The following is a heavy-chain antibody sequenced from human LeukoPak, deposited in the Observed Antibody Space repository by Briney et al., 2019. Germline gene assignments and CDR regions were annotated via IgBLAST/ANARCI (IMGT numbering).Heavy chain of an antibody. D-gene: IGHD2-15*01. CDR1: GGTFISYA. CDR2: IIPIFGTA. Sequence: ASVKVSCKASGGTFISYAISWVRQAPGQGLEWMGGIIPIFGTANYAQKFQGRVTITTDESTSTAYMELSSLRSEDTAVYYCARDKWFAATPINWFDPWGQGTLVTVSS. CDR3: ARDKWFAATPINWFDP. V-gene: IGHV1-69*05. J-gene: IGHJ5*02.